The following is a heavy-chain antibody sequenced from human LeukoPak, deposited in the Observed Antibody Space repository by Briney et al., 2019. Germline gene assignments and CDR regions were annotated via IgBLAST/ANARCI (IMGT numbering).Heavy chain of an antibody. Sequence: ASVKVSCKASGYTFTGYYMHWVRQAPGQGLEWRGWINPNSGGTNYAQRFQGRVTMTRDTSISTAYMELSRLRSDDTAVYYCARAYIVVVPAAISWFDPWGQGTLVTVSS. V-gene: IGHV1-2*02. D-gene: IGHD2-2*02. J-gene: IGHJ5*02. CDR3: ARAYIVVVPAAISWFDP. CDR2: INPNSGGT. CDR1: GYTFTGYY.